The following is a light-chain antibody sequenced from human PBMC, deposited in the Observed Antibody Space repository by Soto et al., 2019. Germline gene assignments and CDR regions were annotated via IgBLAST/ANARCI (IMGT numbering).Light chain of an antibody. J-gene: IGKJ1*01. CDR2: AVS. Sequence: DIQMTQSPSSLSAFVGDKVTITCRASQGIGNYLAWYQQKPGKVPKLLMYAVSTLQSGVTSRFSGSGSETWFTLTISSPQPEDVASYFYQKYNSAPWTFGQGTKVEIK. CDR1: QGIGNY. CDR3: QKYNSAPWT. V-gene: IGKV1-27*01.